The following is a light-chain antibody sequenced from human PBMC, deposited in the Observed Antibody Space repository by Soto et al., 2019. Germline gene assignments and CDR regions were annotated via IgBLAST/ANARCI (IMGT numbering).Light chain of an antibody. CDR2: DVS. Sequence: QSALTQPASVSGSPGQSITISCTGTRSDVGGYNYFSWYQQHPGKAPKLMIYDVSNRPSGVSNRFSASKSGNTASLTISGLQAEDEADYYCSSYTSSSTNWVFGGGTKLTVL. J-gene: IGLJ3*02. V-gene: IGLV2-14*03. CDR3: SSYTSSSTNWV. CDR1: RSDVGGYNY.